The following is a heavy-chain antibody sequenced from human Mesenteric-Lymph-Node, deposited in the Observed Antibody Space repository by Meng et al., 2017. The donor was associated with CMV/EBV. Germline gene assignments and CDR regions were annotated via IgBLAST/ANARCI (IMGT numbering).Heavy chain of an antibody. CDR2: ISGSGGST. CDR3: AKDTGGAAFDI. D-gene: IGHD2-8*02. J-gene: IGHJ3*02. V-gene: IGHV3-23*01. CDR1: GVTFSTSV. Sequence: GGSLRLSCVASGVTFSTSVFHWVRQAPGKGLEWVSAISGSGGSTYYADSVKGRFTISRDNSKNTLYLQMNSLRAEDTAVYYCAKDTGGAAFDIWGQGTMVTVSS.